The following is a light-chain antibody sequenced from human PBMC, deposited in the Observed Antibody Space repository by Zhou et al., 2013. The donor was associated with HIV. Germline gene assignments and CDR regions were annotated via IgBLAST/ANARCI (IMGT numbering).Light chain of an antibody. CDR1: QSISSY. Sequence: DIQMTQSPSSLSASVGDRVTITCRASQSISSYLHWYQQKPGKAPNLLIYATSSLQSGVPSRFSGSGSGTEFTLTISSLQPDDFATYYCQQYNSYSWTFGQGTKVEIK. V-gene: IGKV1-39*01. CDR3: QQYNSYSWT. CDR2: ATS. J-gene: IGKJ1*01.